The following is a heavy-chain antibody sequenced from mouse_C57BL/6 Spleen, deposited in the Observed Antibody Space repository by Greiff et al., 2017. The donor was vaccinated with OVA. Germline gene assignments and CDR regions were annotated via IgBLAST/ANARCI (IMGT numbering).Heavy chain of an antibody. CDR1: GYSITSGYY. V-gene: IGHV3-6*01. D-gene: IGHD1-1*01. CDR3: ASPLFITTVVGAMDY. Sequence: ESGPGLVKPSQSLSLTCSVTGYSITSGYYWNWIRQFPGNKLEWMGYISYDGSNNYNPSLKNRISITRDTSKNQFFLKLNSVTTEDTATYYCASPLFITTVVGAMDYWGQGTSVTVSS. CDR2: ISYDGSN. J-gene: IGHJ4*01.